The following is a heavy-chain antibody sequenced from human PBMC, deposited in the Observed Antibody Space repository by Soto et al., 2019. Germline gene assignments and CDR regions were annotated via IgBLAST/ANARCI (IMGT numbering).Heavy chain of an antibody. J-gene: IGHJ4*02. V-gene: IGHV4-39*01. CDR3: VSQRTTVPTQAHFDY. CDR2: VYYGGRS. CDR1: GGSVANSSYY. D-gene: IGHD4-17*01. Sequence: PSETLSLTCTVSGGSVANSSYYWGWIRQSPGKGLEWIGSVYYGGRSYSKSSVKSRVTISVDTSKNRFSLSLNSVTASDTAVYFCVSQRTTVPTQAHFDYWGPGALVTVSS.